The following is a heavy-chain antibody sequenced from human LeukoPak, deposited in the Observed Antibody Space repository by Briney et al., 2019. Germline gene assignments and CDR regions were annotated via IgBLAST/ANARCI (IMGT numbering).Heavy chain of an antibody. Sequence: ASVKVSCKASGYIFTDYYMYWVRQAPGQGLEWMGWINPNSGDTNYAQKFQGSVTMTRDTSITTAYMELRRLISDDTAVYYCARRLGEYSGYDRAFEYGGQGTLVTVSS. CDR2: INPNSGDT. J-gene: IGHJ4*02. CDR3: ARRLGEYSGYDRAFEY. D-gene: IGHD5-12*01. CDR1: GYIFTDYY. V-gene: IGHV1-2*02.